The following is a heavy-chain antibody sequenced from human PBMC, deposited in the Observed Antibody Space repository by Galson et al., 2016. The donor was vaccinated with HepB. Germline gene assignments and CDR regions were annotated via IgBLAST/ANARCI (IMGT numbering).Heavy chain of an antibody. D-gene: IGHD1-26*01. V-gene: IGHV5-51*01. CDR2: IYPDDSDT. CDR1: GYSFTNYW. Sequence: QSGAEVKKPGESLNISCQASGYSFTNYWIAWVRQMPGKGLEWMGIIYPDDSDTRYSPSFQGQVTISADKSLSTAYLQWTSLKASDTAMYYCARRIRGSYSFDLWGQGTLVAVSS. J-gene: IGHJ4*02. CDR3: ARRIRGSYSFDL.